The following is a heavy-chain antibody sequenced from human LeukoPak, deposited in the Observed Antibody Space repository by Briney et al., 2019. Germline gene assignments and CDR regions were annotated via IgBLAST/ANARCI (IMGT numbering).Heavy chain of an antibody. J-gene: IGHJ5*02. Sequence: GGSLRLSCAASGLSVITNYLTWVRQAPGKGLEWVSVVYSDGQTYYADSVKGRFTISRDNAKNSLYLQMNSLRPEDTAVYYCARDPAAAGTWWFDPWGQGTLVTVSS. CDR2: VYSDGQT. D-gene: IGHD6-13*01. V-gene: IGHV3-53*01. CDR1: GLSVITNY. CDR3: ARDPAAAGTWWFDP.